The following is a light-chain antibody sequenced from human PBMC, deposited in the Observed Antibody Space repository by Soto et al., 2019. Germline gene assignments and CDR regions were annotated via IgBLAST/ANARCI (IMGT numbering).Light chain of an antibody. CDR2: EVS. V-gene: IGLV2-14*01. CDR3: NSYTTISTYV. J-gene: IGLJ1*01. Sequence: QLVLTQPASVSGSPGQSITISCTGTTSDVGSSNYVSWYQHHPGKAPKLIIYEVSNRPSGVSNRFSGSKSGNTASLTISGLQAEDEADYYCNSYTTISTYVFGTGTKVTVL. CDR1: TSDVGSSNY.